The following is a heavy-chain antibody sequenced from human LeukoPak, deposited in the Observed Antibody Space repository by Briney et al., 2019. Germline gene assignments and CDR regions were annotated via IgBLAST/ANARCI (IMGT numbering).Heavy chain of an antibody. CDR1: GDSISSSKYY. Sequence: PSETLSLTCTVSGDSISSSKYYWGWIRQPPGKGLEWIASIYYSGNTYYKPSLKSRVTISVDTSKNQFSLKLSSVTAADTAVYFCARGGIYYHFDYWGQGTLVTVSS. V-gene: IGHV4-39*01. J-gene: IGHJ4*02. CDR2: IYYSGNT. CDR3: ARGGIYYHFDY. D-gene: IGHD1-26*01.